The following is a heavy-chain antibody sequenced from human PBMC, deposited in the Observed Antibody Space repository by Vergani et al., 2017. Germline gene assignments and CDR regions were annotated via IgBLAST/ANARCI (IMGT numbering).Heavy chain of an antibody. Sequence: QVQLQQWGAGLLKPSETLSLTCAVYGGSSSAYYWGWVRQPPGKGLGWVGEINPSGSTNYNPSLKSRVTMSVDTSKNQFSLKVYSVTAADTAVYYCARGLGSGSYYHYWGQGTLVTVSS. CDR1: GGSSSAYY. CDR2: INPSGST. D-gene: IGHD3-10*01. CDR3: ARGLGSGSYYHY. V-gene: IGHV4-34*02. J-gene: IGHJ4*02.